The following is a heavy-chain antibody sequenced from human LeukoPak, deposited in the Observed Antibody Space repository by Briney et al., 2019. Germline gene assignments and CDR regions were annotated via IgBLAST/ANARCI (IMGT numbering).Heavy chain of an antibody. CDR3: ARRSAKALRGTAYGYYYFDL. D-gene: IGHD2-21*01. CDR2: IFYAGST. J-gene: IGHJ2*01. Sequence: KPPETLSLTCTVSPDSISGSNYYWGWVRQPPGKGLEWIGSIFYAGSTFYNPSLKSRVTISVDTSKNQFSLKLTSVTAADTAVYYCARRSAKALRGTAYGYYYFDLWGRGTLVTVSS. CDR1: PDSISGSNYY. V-gene: IGHV4-39*01.